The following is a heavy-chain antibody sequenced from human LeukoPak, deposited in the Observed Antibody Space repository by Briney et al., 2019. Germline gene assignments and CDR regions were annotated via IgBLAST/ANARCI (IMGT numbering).Heavy chain of an antibody. D-gene: IGHD1-26*01. CDR1: GFAFSNYA. V-gene: IGHV4-34*01. CDR2: INHSGST. Sequence: TGGSLRLSCAASGFAFSNYAMSWVRQPPGEGLEWIGEINHSGSTNYNPSLKSRVTISVDTSKNQFSLKLSSVTAADTAVYYCATSPTNSGSYYGYWGQGTLVTVSS. J-gene: IGHJ4*02. CDR3: ATSPTNSGSYYGY.